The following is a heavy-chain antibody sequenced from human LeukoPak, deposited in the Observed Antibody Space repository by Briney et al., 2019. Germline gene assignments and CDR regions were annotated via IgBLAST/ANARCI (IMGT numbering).Heavy chain of an antibody. Sequence: PGGSLRLSCADSGFTFSSYSMNWVRQAPGKGLEWVSYISSSSSTIYYADSVKGRFTISRDNAKNSLYLQMNSLRAEDTAVYYCAREAYCTNGVCYFDYWGQGTLVTVSS. J-gene: IGHJ4*02. V-gene: IGHV3-48*01. CDR1: GFTFSSYS. CDR3: AREAYCTNGVCYFDY. D-gene: IGHD2-8*01. CDR2: ISSSSSTI.